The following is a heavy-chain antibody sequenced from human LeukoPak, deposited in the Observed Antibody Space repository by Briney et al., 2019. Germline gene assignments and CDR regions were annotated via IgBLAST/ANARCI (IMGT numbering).Heavy chain of an antibody. V-gene: IGHV3-33*01. D-gene: IGHD5-12*01. J-gene: IGHJ4*02. CDR3: AREGDRSGYDYPPQYYFDY. CDR2: IWYDGSNK. Sequence: AGGSLSLSCAASGFTFSSYGMHWVRQAPGKGLEWVAVIWYDGSNKYYADSVKGRFTISRDNSKNTLYLQMNSLRAEDTAVYYCAREGDRSGYDYPPQYYFDYWGQGTLVTVSS. CDR1: GFTFSSYG.